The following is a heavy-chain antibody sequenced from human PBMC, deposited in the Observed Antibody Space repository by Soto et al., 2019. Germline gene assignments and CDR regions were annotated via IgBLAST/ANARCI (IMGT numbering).Heavy chain of an antibody. J-gene: IGHJ5*02. V-gene: IGHV3-23*01. CDR2: ISGSGGST. Sequence: PGGSLRLSCAASGFTFSSYAMSWVRQAPGKGLEWVSAISGSGGSTYYADSVKGRFTISRDNSKNTLYLQMNSLRAEDTAVYYCAKGPTYYYDRSGYYWFDPWGQGTLVTVSS. D-gene: IGHD3-22*01. CDR3: AKGPTYYYDRSGYYWFDP. CDR1: GFTFSSYA.